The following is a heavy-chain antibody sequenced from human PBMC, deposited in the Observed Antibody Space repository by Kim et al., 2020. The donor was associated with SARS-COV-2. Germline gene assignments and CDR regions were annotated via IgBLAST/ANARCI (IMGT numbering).Heavy chain of an antibody. J-gene: IGHJ6*02. D-gene: IGHD5-18*01. CDR2: IYYSGST. Sequence: SETLSLTCTVSGGSISSSSYYWGWIRQPPGKGLEWIGIIYYSGSTYYNPSLKSRVTISVDTSKNQFSLKLSSVTAADTAVYYCARHTAMAWYYYYGMDVWGQGTTVTVSS. V-gene: IGHV4-39*01. CDR3: ARHTAMAWYYYYGMDV. CDR1: GGSISSSSYY.